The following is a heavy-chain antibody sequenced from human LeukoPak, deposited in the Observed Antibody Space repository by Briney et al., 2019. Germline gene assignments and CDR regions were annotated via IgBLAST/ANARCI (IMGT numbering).Heavy chain of an antibody. D-gene: IGHD3-22*01. CDR2: MYYSGST. CDR1: GGSISSGDYY. CDR3: ARPYYYDSRIDP. Sequence: SETLSLTCTVSGGSISSGDYYWSWIHQPPGKGLEWIAYMYYSGSTYYNPSLKSRVTMSADTSKNQLSLKLSSVTAADTAVYYCARPYYYDSRIDPWGQGILVTVSS. V-gene: IGHV4-30-4*01. J-gene: IGHJ5*02.